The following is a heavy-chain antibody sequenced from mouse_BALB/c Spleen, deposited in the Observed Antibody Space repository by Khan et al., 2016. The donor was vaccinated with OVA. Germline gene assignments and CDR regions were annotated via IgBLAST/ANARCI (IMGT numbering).Heavy chain of an antibody. V-gene: IGHV14-1*02. Sequence: VQLQQSGAELVRPGALVKLSCKASGFNIKDYYIHWVKQRPEQGLEWIGWIDPENGETVYDPKFQGKAIITADTSSNTAYLHRSSLTSEDTAVYYCASSGYSAWFAYWGQGALVTVSS. J-gene: IGHJ3*01. CDR3: ASSGYSAWFAY. CDR1: GFNIKDYY. CDR2: IDPENGET.